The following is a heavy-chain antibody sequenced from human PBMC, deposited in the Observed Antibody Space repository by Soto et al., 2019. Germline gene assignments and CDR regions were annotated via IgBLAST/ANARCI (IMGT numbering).Heavy chain of an antibody. V-gene: IGHV3-23*01. D-gene: IGHD1-7*01. CDR1: GFTFSSYA. CDR3: ATDRAGTDRFDT. J-gene: IGHJ5*02. Sequence: QPGGSLRLSCAASGFTFSSYAMSWVRQAPGKGLEWVSAISGSGGSTYYADSVKGRFTISRDNSKNTLYLQMNSLRAEDTAVYYCATDRAGTDRFDTWGQGTLVTVSS. CDR2: ISGSGGST.